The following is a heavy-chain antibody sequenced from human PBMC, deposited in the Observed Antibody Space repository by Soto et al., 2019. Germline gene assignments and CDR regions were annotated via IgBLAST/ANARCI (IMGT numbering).Heavy chain of an antibody. D-gene: IGHD5-12*01. J-gene: IGHJ4*02. Sequence: QVELLESGGGVVQSGKSLRLSCAASGFTFNTYVMHWVRQAPGKGLEWLAFVSSAGGSKYYADSVTGRFTISRDNSQNTLHLQMNSLGPEDTAVYYCARGGGYSGYDPLDYWGQGTLVTVSS. CDR3: ARGGGYSGYDPLDY. V-gene: IGHV3-30-3*01. CDR1: GFTFNTYV. CDR2: VSSAGGSK.